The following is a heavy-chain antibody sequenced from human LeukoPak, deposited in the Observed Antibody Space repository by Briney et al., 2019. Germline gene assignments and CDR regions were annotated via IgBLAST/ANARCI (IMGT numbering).Heavy chain of an antibody. CDR1: GGSISSYY. D-gene: IGHD5-18*01. V-gene: IGHV4-59*08. CDR3: ARLGYSYGFPPDAFDI. J-gene: IGHJ3*02. CDR2: IYYSGST. Sequence: SETLSLTCTVSGGSISSYYWSWIRQPPGKGLEGIGYIYYSGSTNYNPSLKSRVTISVDTSKNQFSLKLSSVTAADTAVYYCARLGYSYGFPPDAFDIWGQGTMVTVSS.